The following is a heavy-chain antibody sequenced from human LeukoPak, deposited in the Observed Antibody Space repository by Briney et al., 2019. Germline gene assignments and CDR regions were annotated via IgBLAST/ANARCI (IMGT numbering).Heavy chain of an antibody. D-gene: IGHD3-10*01. J-gene: IGHJ4*02. CDR2: ISAYNGNT. CDR3: ARGRRGAVRGVIRPPYYFDH. Sequence: ASVKVSCKASGYTFTSYGISWVRQAPGQGLEWMGWISAYNGNTNYAQKLQGRVTMTTDTSTSTAYMELRSLRSEDTAVYYCARGRRGAVRGVIRPPYYFDHWGQGTLVTVSS. CDR1: GYTFTSYG. V-gene: IGHV1-18*01.